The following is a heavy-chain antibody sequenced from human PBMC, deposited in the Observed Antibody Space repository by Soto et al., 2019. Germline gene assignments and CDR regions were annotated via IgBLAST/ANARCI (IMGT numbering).Heavy chain of an antibody. CDR3: ARDRRSRSGYYVDAFDI. CDR1: GGSISSGGYY. J-gene: IGHJ3*02. CDR2: IYYSGST. D-gene: IGHD3-22*01. Sequence: PSETLSLTCTVSGGSISSGGYYWSWIRQHPGKGLEWIGYIYYSGSTYYNPSLKSRVTISVDTSKNQFSLKLSSVTAADTAVYYCARDRRSRSGYYVDAFDIWGQGTMVTVSS. V-gene: IGHV4-31*03.